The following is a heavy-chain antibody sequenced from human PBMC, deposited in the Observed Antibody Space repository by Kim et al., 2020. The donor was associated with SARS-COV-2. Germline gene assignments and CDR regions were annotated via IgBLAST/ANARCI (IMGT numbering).Heavy chain of an antibody. CDR3: ARGPVVAY. CDR2: IDESGGGR. CDR1: GFTFSNYA. J-gene: IGHJ4*02. V-gene: IGHV3-23*01. Sequence: GGSLRLSCAVSGFTFSNYAMSWVRQAPGKGLEWVSGIDESGGGRYYADSVKGRFTISRDNSKNTLYLQMNSLRGEDTAVYYCARGPVVAYWGQGTLVTVSS. D-gene: IGHD2-15*01.